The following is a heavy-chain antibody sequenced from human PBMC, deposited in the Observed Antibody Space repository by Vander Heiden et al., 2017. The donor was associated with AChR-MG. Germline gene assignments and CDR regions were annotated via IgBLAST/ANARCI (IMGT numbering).Heavy chain of an antibody. CDR1: GFPFSDYY. J-gene: IGHJ4*01. Sequence: QVQLVESGGGLVKPGGSLRLSCAASGFPFSDYYMSWIRQAPGKGLEWVSYISSSSSYTNYADSVKGRFTISRDNAKNSLYLQMNSLRAEDTAVYYCARYYTYYYDSSGYYVDYWGHGTLVTVSS. V-gene: IGHV3-11*06. D-gene: IGHD3-22*01. CDR3: ARYYTYYYDSSGYYVDY. CDR2: ISSSSSYT.